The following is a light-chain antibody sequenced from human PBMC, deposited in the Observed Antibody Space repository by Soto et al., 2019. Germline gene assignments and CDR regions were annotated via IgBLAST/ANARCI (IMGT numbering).Light chain of an antibody. CDR1: QSVSIK. J-gene: IGKJ5*01. V-gene: IGKV3-11*01. CDR3: QQRSNWPT. CDR2: DTS. Sequence: EIVMTQSPATLSVSPGERATLPCRASQSVSIKLAWYQQKPGQAPRLLIYDTSTRATGIPARFSGSGSGTDFTLTISSLEPEDFAVYYCQQRSNWPTFGQGTRLEI.